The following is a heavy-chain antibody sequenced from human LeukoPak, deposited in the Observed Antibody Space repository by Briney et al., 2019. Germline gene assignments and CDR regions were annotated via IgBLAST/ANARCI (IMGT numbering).Heavy chain of an antibody. CDR3: ARGLVLRYFDWLFFDY. V-gene: IGHV3-11*04. CDR1: GFTFSDYY. J-gene: IGHJ4*02. D-gene: IGHD3-9*01. Sequence: GGSLRLSCAASGFTFSDYYMSWIRQAPGKGLEWVSYISSSGSTIYYADSVKGRFTISRDNAKNSLYLQMNSLRAEDTAVYYCARGLVLRYFDWLFFDYWGQGTLVTVSS. CDR2: ISSSGSTI.